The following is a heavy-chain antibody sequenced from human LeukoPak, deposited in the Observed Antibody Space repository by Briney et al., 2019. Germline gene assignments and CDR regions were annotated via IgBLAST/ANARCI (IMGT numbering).Heavy chain of an antibody. V-gene: IGHV3-7*01. J-gene: IGHJ4*02. CDR1: GFTFSSYW. CDR3: ARVVRLVRGVILHYFDY. D-gene: IGHD3-10*01. CDR2: IKQDGSEK. Sequence: GGSLRLSCAASGFTFSSYWMSWVRQAPGEGLEWVANIKQDGSEKYYVDSVKGRFTISRDNAKNSLYLQMNSLRAEDTAVYYCARVVRLVRGVILHYFDYWGQGTLVTVSS.